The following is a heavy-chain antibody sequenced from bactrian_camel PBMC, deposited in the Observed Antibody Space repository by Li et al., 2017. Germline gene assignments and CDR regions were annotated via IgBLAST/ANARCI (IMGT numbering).Heavy chain of an antibody. V-gene: IGHV3S55*01. J-gene: IGHJ6*01. CDR2: IRRDRST. CDR1: GFTLDDWD. Sequence: HVQLVESGGGLVQPGGSLTLSCAVSGFTLDDWDMGWYRQAPGNECELVSAIRRDRSTYYADSVQGRFTISQDNAKNTVYLQLNSLKTEDTAMYYCATGSDFGYWGQGTQVTVS. CDR3: ATGSDFGY.